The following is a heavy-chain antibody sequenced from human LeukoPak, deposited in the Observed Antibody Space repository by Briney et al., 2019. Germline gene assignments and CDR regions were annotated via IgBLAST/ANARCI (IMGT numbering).Heavy chain of an antibody. J-gene: IGHJ4*02. V-gene: IGHV4-34*01. Sequence: PSETLSLTCAVYGGSFSGYYWSWIRQPPGKGLEWIGEINHSGSTNYNPSLKGRVTISVDTSKNQFSLKLSSVTAADTAVYYCARGVAARPRVDYWGQGTLVTVSS. CDR2: INHSGST. D-gene: IGHD6-6*01. CDR3: ARGVAARPRVDY. CDR1: GGSFSGYY.